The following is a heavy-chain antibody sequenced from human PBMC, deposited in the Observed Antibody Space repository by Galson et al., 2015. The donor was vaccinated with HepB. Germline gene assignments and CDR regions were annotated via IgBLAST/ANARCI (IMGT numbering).Heavy chain of an antibody. V-gene: IGHV1-69*04. Sequence: SVKVSCKASGGTFSSYAISWVRQAPGQGLEWMGRIIPILGIANYAQKFQGRVTITADKSTSTAYMELSSLRSEDTAVYYCARDRGGYNNFDYWGQGTLVTVSS. J-gene: IGHJ4*02. CDR1: GGTFSSYA. D-gene: IGHD3-22*01. CDR3: ARDRGGYNNFDY. CDR2: IIPILGIA.